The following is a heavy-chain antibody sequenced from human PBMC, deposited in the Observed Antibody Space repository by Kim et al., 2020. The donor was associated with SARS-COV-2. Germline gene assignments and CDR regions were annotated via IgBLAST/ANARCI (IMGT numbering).Heavy chain of an antibody. Sequence: SETLSLTCTVSGGSISSGSYYWSWIRQPAGKGLEWIGRIYTSGSTNYNPSLKSRVTISVDTSKNQFSLKLSSVTAADTAVYYCARAGSWFGESVYDYWGQGTLVTVSS. D-gene: IGHD3-10*01. CDR3: ARAGSWFGESVYDY. CDR1: GGSISSGSYY. CDR2: IYTSGST. J-gene: IGHJ4*02. V-gene: IGHV4-61*02.